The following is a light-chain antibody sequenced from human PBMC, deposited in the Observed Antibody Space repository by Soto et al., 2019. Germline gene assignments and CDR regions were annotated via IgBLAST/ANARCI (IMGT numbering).Light chain of an antibody. V-gene: IGLV1-40*01. CDR2: GDT. CDR3: QSYDSSLSGVI. CDR1: SSNIGAGYD. J-gene: IGLJ2*01. Sequence: QSVLTQPPSVSGAPGQRVTISCTWSSSNIGAGYDVHWYLQLPGTAPKLLVSGDTNRPSGVPDRFSGSKSGTSASLAITGLQAEHEADYCCQSYDSSLSGVIFGGGTKLTVL.